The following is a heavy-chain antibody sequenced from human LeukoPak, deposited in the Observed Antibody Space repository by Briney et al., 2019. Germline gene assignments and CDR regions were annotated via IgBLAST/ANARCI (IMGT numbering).Heavy chain of an antibody. V-gene: IGHV3-66*02. CDR3: AISLDSSGYDY. D-gene: IGHD3-22*01. CDR1: GFTVSSNY. Sequence: GGSLRLSRAASGFTVSSNYMSWVRQAPGKGLEWVSVIYSGGSTYYADSVKGRFTISRDNSKNTLYLQMNSLRAEDTAVYYCAISLDSSGYDYWGQGTLVTVSS. J-gene: IGHJ4*02. CDR2: IYSGGST.